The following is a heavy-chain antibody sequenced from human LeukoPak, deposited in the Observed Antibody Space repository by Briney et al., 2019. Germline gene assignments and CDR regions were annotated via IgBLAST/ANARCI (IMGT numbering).Heavy chain of an antibody. Sequence: SETLSLTXAVYGGSFSGYYWSWIRQPPGKGLEWIGEINHSGSTNYNPSLKSRVTISVDTSKNQFSLKLSSVTAADTAVYYCARGHHYLRAFDIWGQGTMVTVSS. CDR3: ARGHHYLRAFDI. CDR2: INHSGST. CDR1: GGSFSGYY. V-gene: IGHV4-34*01. D-gene: IGHD3-10*01. J-gene: IGHJ3*02.